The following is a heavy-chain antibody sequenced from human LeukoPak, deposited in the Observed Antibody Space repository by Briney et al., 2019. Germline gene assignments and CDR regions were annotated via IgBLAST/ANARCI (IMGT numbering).Heavy chain of an antibody. CDR2: IYYSGST. CDR3: ARVPPGTDALDI. J-gene: IGHJ3*02. V-gene: IGHV4-39*07. CDR1: GGSISSSSYY. Sequence: TSETLSLTCTVSGGSISSSSYYWGWIRQPPGKGLERIGSIYYSGSTYYNPSLKSRVTISVDTSKNQFSLKLSSVTAADTAVYYCARVPPGTDALDIWGQGTMVTVFS.